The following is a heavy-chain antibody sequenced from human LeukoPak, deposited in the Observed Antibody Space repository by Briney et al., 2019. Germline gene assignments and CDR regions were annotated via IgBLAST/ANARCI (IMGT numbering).Heavy chain of an antibody. D-gene: IGHD3-3*01. V-gene: IGHV3-48*03. CDR3: ALAVVTIMEFDY. Sequence: GGSLRLSCAASGFTFSSYEMNWVRQAPGKGLEWVSYISSSGSTIYYADSVKGRFTISRDNAKNSLYLQMNSLRAEDTAVYYCALAVVTIMEFDYWGQGTLVTVSS. CDR2: ISSSGSTI. CDR1: GFTFSSYE. J-gene: IGHJ4*02.